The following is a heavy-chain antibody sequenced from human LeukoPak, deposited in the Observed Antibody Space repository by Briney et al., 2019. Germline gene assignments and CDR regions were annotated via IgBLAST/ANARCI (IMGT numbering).Heavy chain of an antibody. CDR2: IYPGDSDT. CDR1: GYSFTSYW. J-gene: IGHJ3*02. V-gene: IGHV5-51*01. CDR3: ARTVQLEPKEGAFDI. D-gene: IGHD1-1*01. Sequence: GESLQISCKGSGYSFTSYWIGWVRQMPGKGLEWMGIIYPGDSDTRYSPSFQGQVTISADKSISTAYLQWSSLKASDTAMYYCARTVQLEPKEGAFDIWGQGTMVTVSS.